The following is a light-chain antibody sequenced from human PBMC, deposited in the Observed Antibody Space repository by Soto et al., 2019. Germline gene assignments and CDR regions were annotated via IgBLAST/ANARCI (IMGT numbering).Light chain of an antibody. V-gene: IGKV1-39*01. CDR3: QQSYNSPQT. J-gene: IGKJ1*01. CDR1: QSIASY. Sequence: DIQMTQYPSSLSASVGDRVTITCRASQSIASYLNWYQLKPGKPPRLLIYAASSLQSGVPSRFSGSGSGTDFTLTISSLQPEDFATYSCQQSYNSPQTFCRGTKVDIK. CDR2: AAS.